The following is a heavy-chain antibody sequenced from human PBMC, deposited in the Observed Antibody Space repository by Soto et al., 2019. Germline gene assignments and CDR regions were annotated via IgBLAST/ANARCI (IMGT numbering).Heavy chain of an antibody. D-gene: IGHD3-3*02. CDR2: INPNRGDT. Sequence: APVEVSCTASGYTFTGYYLHWVRQAPGQGLEWMGWINPNRGDTSYAQKFQGRVAMTRNMSTSTVYLELSSLKSDDTAVFYCAGDAHFWGQGSPVTVSS. J-gene: IGHJ4*02. CDR1: GYTFTGYY. V-gene: IGHV1-2*02. CDR3: AGDAHF.